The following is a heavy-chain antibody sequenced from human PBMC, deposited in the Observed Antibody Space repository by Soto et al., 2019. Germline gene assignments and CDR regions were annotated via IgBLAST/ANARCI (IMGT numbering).Heavy chain of an antibody. CDR2: IIPILGIA. V-gene: IGHV1-69*08. CDR3: ARDLRQTRQDDYYYYGMDV. D-gene: IGHD2-15*01. Sequence: QVQLVQSGAEVKKPGSSVKVSCKASGGTFSSYTISWVRQAPGQGLEWMGRIIPILGIANYAQKFQARVTITADKSTSTAYMELSSLRSEDTAVYYCARDLRQTRQDDYYYYGMDVWGQGTTVTVSS. CDR1: GGTFSSYT. J-gene: IGHJ6*02.